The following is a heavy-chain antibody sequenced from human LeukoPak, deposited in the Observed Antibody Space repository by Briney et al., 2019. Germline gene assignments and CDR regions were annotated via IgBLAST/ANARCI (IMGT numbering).Heavy chain of an antibody. J-gene: IGHJ6*03. V-gene: IGHV1-18*01. D-gene: IGHD1-14*01. CDR1: GYTFTNYP. CDR2: ITGDNGNT. Sequence: GASVKVSCKASGYTFTNYPINWVRQAPGQGPEWVGWITGDNGNTRYAQNLQGRVTMTTDTSTRTVYMELRSLRSDDTAVYYCARDRTVYMDVWGSGTAVTVSS. CDR3: ARDRTVYMDV.